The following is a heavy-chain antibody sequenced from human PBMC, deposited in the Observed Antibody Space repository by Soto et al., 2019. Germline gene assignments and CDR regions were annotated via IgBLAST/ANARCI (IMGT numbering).Heavy chain of an antibody. V-gene: IGHV4-39*01. CDR3: ARGPRDSGSYYKKKYYFDY. CDR2: IYYSGST. CDR1: GGSISSSSYY. Sequence: SETLSLTCTVSGGSISSSSYYWGWIRQPPGKGLEWIGSIYYSGSTYYNLSLKSRVTISVDTSKNQFSLKLSSVTAADTAMYYCARGPRDSGSYYKKKYYFDYWGQGTLVTVSS. D-gene: IGHD3-10*01. J-gene: IGHJ4*02.